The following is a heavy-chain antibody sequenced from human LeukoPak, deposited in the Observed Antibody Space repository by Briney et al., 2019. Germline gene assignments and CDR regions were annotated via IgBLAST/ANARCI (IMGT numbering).Heavy chain of an antibody. CDR3: ASTTVITATPAY. V-gene: IGHV4-34*01. D-gene: IGHD4-17*01. CDR1: GGSFSGYY. Sequence: SETLSLTCAVYGGSFSGYYWSWIRQPPGKGLEWIGEINHSGSTNYNPSLKSRVTISVDTSKNQFSLKLSSVTAADTAVYYCASTTVITATPAYWGQGTLVTVSS. CDR2: INHSGST. J-gene: IGHJ4*02.